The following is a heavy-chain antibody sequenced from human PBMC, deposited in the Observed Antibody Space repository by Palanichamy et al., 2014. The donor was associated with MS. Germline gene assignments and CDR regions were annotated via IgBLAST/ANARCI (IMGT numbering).Heavy chain of an antibody. CDR2: INAGNGNT. CDR1: GYTFTDYA. V-gene: IGHV1-3*01. CDR3: ARGLWSSSRVGYYFDN. J-gene: IGHJ4*02. Sequence: QVQLVQSGAEVKKPGASVKVSCKASGYTFTDYAMNWVRQAPGQRLEWMGWINAGNGNTKYSQKFQGRVTLTRDISASTAYMELSSLTSEDTAVYYCARGLWSSSRVGYYFDNWGQGTLVTVSS. D-gene: IGHD3-3*01.